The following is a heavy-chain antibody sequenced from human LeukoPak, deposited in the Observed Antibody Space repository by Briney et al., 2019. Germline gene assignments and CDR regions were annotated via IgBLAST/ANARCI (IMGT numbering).Heavy chain of an antibody. Sequence: PGGSLRLSCAASGFTFSSYAMGWVRQAPGKGLEWVSAISGSGGSTYYADSVKGRFTISRDNSKNTLYLQMNSLRAEDTAVYYCAKVRRIAAAGNLADYWGQGTLVTVSS. CDR1: GFTFSSYA. J-gene: IGHJ4*02. V-gene: IGHV3-23*01. CDR3: AKVRRIAAAGNLADY. CDR2: ISGSGGST. D-gene: IGHD6-13*01.